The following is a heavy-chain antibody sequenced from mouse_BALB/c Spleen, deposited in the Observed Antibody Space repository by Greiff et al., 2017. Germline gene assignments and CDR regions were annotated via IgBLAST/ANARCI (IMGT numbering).Heavy chain of an antibody. V-gene: IGHV5-17*02. CDR1: GFTFSSFG. CDR2: ISSGSSTI. D-gene: IGHD3-1*01. Sequence: EVQLVESGGGLVQPGGSRKLSCAASGFTFSSFGMHWVRQAPEKGLEWVAYISSGSSTIYYADTVKGRFTISRDNPKNTLFLQMTSLRSEDTAMYYCARSGYRYFDYWGQGTTLTVSS. CDR3: ARSGYRYFDY. J-gene: IGHJ2*01.